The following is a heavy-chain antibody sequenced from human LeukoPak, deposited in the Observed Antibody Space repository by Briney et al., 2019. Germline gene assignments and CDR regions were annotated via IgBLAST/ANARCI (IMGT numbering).Heavy chain of an antibody. V-gene: IGHV3-30*03. CDR1: GFTFSSYG. CDR3: AGYCSGGSCPDHQYFDY. D-gene: IGHD2-15*01. CDR2: ISYDGSNK. J-gene: IGHJ4*02. Sequence: GGSLRLSCAASGFTFSSYGMHWVRQAPGKGLEWVAVISYDGSNKYYADSVKGRFTISRDNAKNSLYLQMNSLRAEDTAVYYCAGYCSGGSCPDHQYFDYWGQGTLVTVSS.